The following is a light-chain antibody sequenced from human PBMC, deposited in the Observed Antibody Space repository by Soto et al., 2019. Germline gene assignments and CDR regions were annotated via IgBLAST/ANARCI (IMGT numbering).Light chain of an antibody. CDR2: DVF. Sequence: EIVLTQSPATLSLSPGERATLSCRASQSVSSYLAWYQQKPGQAPRFLIYDVFNRATGIPARFSGSGSETDFTLAISSLEPEDFAVYYCQQRSNWPLTFGGGTKVEIK. V-gene: IGKV3-11*01. J-gene: IGKJ4*01. CDR3: QQRSNWPLT. CDR1: QSVSSY.